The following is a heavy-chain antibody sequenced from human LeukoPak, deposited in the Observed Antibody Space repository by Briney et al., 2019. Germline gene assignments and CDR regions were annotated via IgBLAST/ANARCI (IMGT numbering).Heavy chain of an antibody. CDR2: IIPIFGTA. D-gene: IGHD5-18*01. CDR1: GGTFSSYA. J-gene: IGHJ4*02. CDR3: ARGDTAMVTYISY. Sequence: ASVKVSCKASGGTFSSYAISWVRQAPGQGLEXXXXIIPIFGTANYAQKFQGRVTITADESTSTAYMELSSLRSEDTAVYYCARGDTAMVTYISYWGQGTLVTVSS. V-gene: IGHV1-69*13.